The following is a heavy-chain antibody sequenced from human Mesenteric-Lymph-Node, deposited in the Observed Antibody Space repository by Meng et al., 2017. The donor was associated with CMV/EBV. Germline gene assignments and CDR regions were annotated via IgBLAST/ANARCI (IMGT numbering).Heavy chain of an antibody. CDR1: GFTFSSYA. CDR3: ARSDYDFWSGSIYYYYYGMDV. CDR2: ISYDGSNK. Sequence: GESLKISCAASGFTFSSYAMHWVRQAPGKGLEWVAVISYDGSNKYYADSVKGRFTISRDNSKNTLYLQMNSLRAEDTAVYYCARSDYDFWSGSIYYYYYGMDVWGQGTTVTVSS. D-gene: IGHD3-3*01. V-gene: IGHV3-30-3*01. J-gene: IGHJ6*02.